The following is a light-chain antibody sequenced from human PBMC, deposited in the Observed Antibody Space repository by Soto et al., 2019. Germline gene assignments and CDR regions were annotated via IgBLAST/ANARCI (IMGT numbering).Light chain of an antibody. V-gene: IGKV1-9*01. J-gene: IGKJ4*01. CDR3: QQLNTYPLT. Sequence: DIQLTQSPSFLSASVGDRVTITCRASQGISSNLVWFQQKTGKAPNLLIYGASTLQSGVPSRFSGSGSGTEFTRTISIRQPEDFATYYCQQLNTYPLTFVGGTKVEIK. CDR2: GAS. CDR1: QGISSN.